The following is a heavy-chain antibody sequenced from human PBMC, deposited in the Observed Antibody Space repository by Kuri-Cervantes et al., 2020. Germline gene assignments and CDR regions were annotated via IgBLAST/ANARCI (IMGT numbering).Heavy chain of an antibody. D-gene: IGHD6-19*01. V-gene: IGHV3-23*01. CDR3: ARKFLKQWLVREFDY. CDR2: ISGSGGST. CDR1: GFTFSSYA. J-gene: IGHJ4*02. Sequence: GESLKISCAASGFTFSSYAMSWVRQAPGKGLEWVSAISGSGGSTYYADSAKGRFTISRDNSKNTLYLQMNSLRAEDTAVYYCARKFLKQWLVREFDYWGQGTLVTVSS.